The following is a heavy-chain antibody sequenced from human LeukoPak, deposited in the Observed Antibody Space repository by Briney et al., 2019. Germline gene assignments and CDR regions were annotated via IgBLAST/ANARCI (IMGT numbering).Heavy chain of an antibody. V-gene: IGHV4-59*01. CDR3: ASGRVSSSTWYSTYYYYFYMDV. CDR1: DDSITMYY. D-gene: IGHD4-11*01. J-gene: IGHJ6*03. Sequence: SETLSLTCSVSDDSITMYYWTWIRQPPGKGLEWIGYVDHTGSTNFNPSLNGRVSISRDTSENLFSLRLRSVTAADTAVYFCASGRVSSSTWYSTYYYYFYMDVWGKGTTVTVSS. CDR2: VDHTGST.